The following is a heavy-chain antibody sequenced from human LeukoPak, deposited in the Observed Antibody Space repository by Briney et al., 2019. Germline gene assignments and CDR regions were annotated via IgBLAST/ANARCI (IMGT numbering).Heavy chain of an antibody. CDR1: GFTVSSNY. J-gene: IGHJ4*02. CDR2: IYSGGST. Sequence: GGSLRLSCAASGFTVSSNYMSWVRQAPGKGLEWVSVIYSGGSTYYADSVKGRFTISRDNSKNTLYLQMNSLRAEDTAVYYCAREPWDYYDSSGYYVDWGQGTLVTVSS. CDR3: AREPWDYYDSSGYYVD. V-gene: IGHV3-53*01. D-gene: IGHD3-22*01.